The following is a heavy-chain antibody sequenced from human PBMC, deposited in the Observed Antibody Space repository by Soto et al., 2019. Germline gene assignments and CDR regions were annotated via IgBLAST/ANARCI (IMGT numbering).Heavy chain of an antibody. CDR3: AGEMKQLVQEGFLQH. Sequence: GGSLRLSCAASGFTFSSYTMHWVRQAPGKGLEWVSSISTGSSYIYYADSLKGRFTISRDNAGNSLYLQMNSLRAEDTAVYYCAGEMKQLVQEGFLQHWGQGNLVTVSS. J-gene: IGHJ1*01. D-gene: IGHD6-13*01. V-gene: IGHV3-21*01. CDR1: GFTFSSYT. CDR2: ISTGSSYI.